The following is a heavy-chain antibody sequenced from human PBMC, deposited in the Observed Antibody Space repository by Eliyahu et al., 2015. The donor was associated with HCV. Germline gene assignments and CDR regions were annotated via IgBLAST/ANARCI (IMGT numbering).Heavy chain of an antibody. V-gene: IGHV4-34*01. CDR1: GGSFSGYY. CDR2: INPSGST. J-gene: IGHJ4*02. Sequence: QVQLQQWGAGLLKPSETLSLTCAVYGGSFSGYYWSWIRQPPGKGLEWIGEINPSGSTNYNPSLKSRVTISVDTSKNQFSLKLSSVTAADTAVYYCARGVRYCTNGVCYTVSLYYFDYWGQGTLVTVSS. D-gene: IGHD2-8*01. CDR3: ARGVRYCTNGVCYTVSLYYFDY.